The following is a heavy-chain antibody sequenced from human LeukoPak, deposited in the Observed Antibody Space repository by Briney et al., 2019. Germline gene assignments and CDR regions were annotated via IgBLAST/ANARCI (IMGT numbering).Heavy chain of an antibody. CDR2: ISNSGSSI. Sequence: GGSLRLSCAASGFTSSGYEMNWVRQAPGKGLEWVSYISNSGSSIYYADSVKGRFTISRDNAKNSLYLQMNSLRAEDTAVYYCARQTYYSDSSGYPDYWGQGTLVTVSS. D-gene: IGHD3-22*01. J-gene: IGHJ4*02. CDR1: GFTSSGYE. CDR3: ARQTYYSDSSGYPDY. V-gene: IGHV3-48*03.